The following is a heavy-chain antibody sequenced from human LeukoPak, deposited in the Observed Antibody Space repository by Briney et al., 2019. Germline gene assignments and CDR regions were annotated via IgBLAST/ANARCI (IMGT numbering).Heavy chain of an antibody. CDR1: GGSISSYY. V-gene: IGHV4-59*01. CDR2: IYYSGTT. Sequence: PSETLSLTCTVSGGSISSYYWSWIRQPAGKGLEWIGYIYYSGTTNYNPSLKSRVSMSVDTSKTQFSLKLSSVTAADTAVYYCARGYSLSDYYDNSGSDYWGQGTLVTVSS. D-gene: IGHD3-22*01. J-gene: IGHJ4*02. CDR3: ARGYSLSDYYDNSGSDY.